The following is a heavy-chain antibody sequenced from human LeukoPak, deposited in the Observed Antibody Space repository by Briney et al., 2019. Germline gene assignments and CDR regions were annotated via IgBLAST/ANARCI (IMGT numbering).Heavy chain of an antibody. V-gene: IGHV3-48*03. CDR2: ISSSGSTI. J-gene: IGHJ5*02. D-gene: IGHD1-26*01. CDR3: ARAGRIVAGFDP. Sequence: PGGSLRLSCAASGFTFSSYEMNWVRQAPGKGLEWVSYISSSGSTIYYADSVKGRFTISRDNAKNSLYLQMNSLRAEDTAVYYCARAGRIVAGFDPWGQGTLVTVSS. CDR1: GFTFSSYE.